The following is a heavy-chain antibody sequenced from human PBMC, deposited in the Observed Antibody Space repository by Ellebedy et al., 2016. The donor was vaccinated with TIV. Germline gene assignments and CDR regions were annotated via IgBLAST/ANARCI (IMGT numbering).Heavy chain of an antibody. J-gene: IGHJ4*02. CDR3: ARDRAEFGMVRGLD. CDR2: IYHSGST. D-gene: IGHD3-10*01. CDR1: GGSISSSNW. Sequence: MPSETLSLTCAVSGGSISSSNWWSWVRQPPGKGLEWIGEIYHSGSTNYNPSLKSRVTISVDKSKNQFSLKLSSVTAADTAVYYCARDRAEFGMVRGLDWGQGTLVTVSS. V-gene: IGHV4-4*02.